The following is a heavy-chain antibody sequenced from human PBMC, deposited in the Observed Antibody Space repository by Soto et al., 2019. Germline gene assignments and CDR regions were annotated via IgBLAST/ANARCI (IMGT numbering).Heavy chain of an antibody. D-gene: IGHD3-3*01. J-gene: IGHJ4*02. V-gene: IGHV4-59*10. CDR3: ARGGQDFWSGPFDY. CDR1: GGSFSGYF. Sequence: SSETLSLTCAVYGGSFSGYFCNWIRQPAGKGLEWIGRIDNSGNTNYNPSLKSRVTMSADTSRNQFSLKLNSVTAADTAVYYCARGGQDFWSGPFDYWGQGALVTVSS. CDR2: IDNSGNT.